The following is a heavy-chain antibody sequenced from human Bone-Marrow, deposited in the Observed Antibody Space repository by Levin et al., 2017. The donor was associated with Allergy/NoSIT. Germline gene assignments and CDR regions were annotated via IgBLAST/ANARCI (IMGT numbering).Heavy chain of an antibody. CDR3: ARAGRYDY. CDR1: GYSISSDYY. V-gene: IGHV4-38-2*01. D-gene: IGHD3-9*01. J-gene: IGHJ4*02. Sequence: SETLSLTCAVSGYSISSDYYWGWIRQPPGKGLEWIGNINESGKTKYNPSLKSRVTISVDTSKNQFSLQLNSVTAADTAVYFCARAGRYDYWSQGTLVTVSS. CDR2: INESGKT.